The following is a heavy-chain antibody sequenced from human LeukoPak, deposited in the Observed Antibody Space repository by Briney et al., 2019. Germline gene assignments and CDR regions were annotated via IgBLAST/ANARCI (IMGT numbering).Heavy chain of an antibody. CDR1: GFTFSACA. CDR3: ASGGFYDFWSGYYTPFDY. CDR2: ISYDGNNK. D-gene: IGHD3-3*01. Sequence: GGSLRLPCAASGFTFSACAMHWVRQAPGKGLEWVAVISYDGNNKYYADSVKGRFTISRDNSKNTLYLQMNSLRVEDTAMYYCASGGFYDFWSGYYTPFDYWGQGTLVTVSS. J-gene: IGHJ4*02. V-gene: IGHV3-30*01.